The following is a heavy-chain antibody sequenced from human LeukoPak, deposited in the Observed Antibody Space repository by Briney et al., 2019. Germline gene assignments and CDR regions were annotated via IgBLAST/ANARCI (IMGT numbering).Heavy chain of an antibody. J-gene: IGHJ4*02. D-gene: IGHD6-19*01. Sequence: PGGSLRLSCAASGFNFNKYDMTWARQAPGKGLEWVSTITGRSDKTYYTDSVKGRFVTSRDNSKDTLYLQMNSLRAEDTALCYCAKGGWLDDLGQGALVTVSS. V-gene: IGHV3-23*01. CDR1: GFNFNKYD. CDR2: ITGRSDKT. CDR3: AKGGWLDD.